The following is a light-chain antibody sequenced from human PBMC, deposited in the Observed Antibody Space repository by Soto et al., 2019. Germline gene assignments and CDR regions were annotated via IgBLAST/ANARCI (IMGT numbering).Light chain of an antibody. CDR3: QSYDSSLSGWA. V-gene: IGLV1-40*01. CDR1: SSNIGAGYG. Sequence: QSVLTQPPSVSGAPGQRVTISCTGSSSNIGAGYGVHWYQQLPGTAPKLLIYGNSNRPSGVPDRFSGSKSGTSASLAITGLRAEDEADYYCQSYDSSLSGWAFGGGTKLTVL. J-gene: IGLJ3*02. CDR2: GNS.